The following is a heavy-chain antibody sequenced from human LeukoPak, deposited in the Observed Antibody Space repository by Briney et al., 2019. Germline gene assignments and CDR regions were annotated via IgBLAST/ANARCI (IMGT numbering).Heavy chain of an antibody. CDR3: ARDKKAGRVGYFDY. Sequence: SVKVSCKASGGTFSSYAISWVRQAPGQGLEWMGGIIPIFGTANYAQKFQGRVTITADESTSTAYMELSSLRSEDTAVYYCARDKKAGRVGYFDYWGQGTLVTVSS. J-gene: IGHJ4*02. CDR1: GGTFSSYA. V-gene: IGHV1-69*13. CDR2: IIPIFGTA. D-gene: IGHD1-26*01.